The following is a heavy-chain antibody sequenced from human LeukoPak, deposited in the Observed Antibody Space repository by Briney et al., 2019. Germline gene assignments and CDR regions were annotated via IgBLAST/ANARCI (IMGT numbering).Heavy chain of an antibody. D-gene: IGHD1-1*01. CDR1: GGSISGYY. J-gene: IGHJ3*02. CDR2: IYYSGST. V-gene: IGHV4-59*08. Sequence: PSETLSLTCTVSGGSISGYYWTWIRQPPGKGLEWIGYIYYSGSTNYNPSLKSRVTISVDTSKNQFSLKLTSVTAADTALYYCVRHVNDDAFDIWGQGTMVTVSS. CDR3: VRHVNDDAFDI.